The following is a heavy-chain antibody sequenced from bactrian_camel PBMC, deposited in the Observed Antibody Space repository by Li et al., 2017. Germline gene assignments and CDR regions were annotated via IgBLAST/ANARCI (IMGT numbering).Heavy chain of an antibody. J-gene: IGHJ4*01. Sequence: VQLVESGGGSVQAGGSLRLSCVASGYIRGSGCMGWFRQAPGKKREGVATIIGSNTQYANSVKGRFTIPRNVLPERLSLQMTRLKAEDTAMYYCAAGPDGGREKHLTADQVLSIRRNNFWGQGTQVTVS. CDR2: IIGSNT. D-gene: IGHD3*01. CDR1: GYIRGSGC. CDR3: AAGPDGGREKHLTADQVLSIRRNNF. V-gene: IGHV3S53*01.